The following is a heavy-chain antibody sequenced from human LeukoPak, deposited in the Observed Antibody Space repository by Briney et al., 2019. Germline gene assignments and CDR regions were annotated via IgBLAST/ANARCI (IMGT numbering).Heavy chain of an antibody. CDR2: ISWNSGSI. CDR1: GFTFDDYA. J-gene: IGHJ5*02. V-gene: IGHV3-9*01. D-gene: IGHD2-15*01. CDR3: AKDDRWWFDP. Sequence: GGSLRLSCAASGFTFDDYAMHWVRQAPGKGLEWVSGISWNSGSIGYADSVKGRFTISRDNAKNSLYLQMNGLRAEDTALYYCAKDDRWWFDPWGQGTLVTVSS.